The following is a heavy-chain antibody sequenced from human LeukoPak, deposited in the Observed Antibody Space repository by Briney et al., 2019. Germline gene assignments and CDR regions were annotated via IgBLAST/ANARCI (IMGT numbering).Heavy chain of an antibody. V-gene: IGHV1-58*02. CDR2: IVAGSGKS. CDR3: AADDQQITV. Sequence: PGASVKVSCKASGFTFSSSAMQWVRQARGQRLEWIGWIVAGSGKSNYAQKFQERVTITRDMSTNTAYMELSSLRSEDTAVYYCAADDQQITVWGQGTLVTVSS. J-gene: IGHJ4*02. D-gene: IGHD5-24*01. CDR1: GFTFSSSA.